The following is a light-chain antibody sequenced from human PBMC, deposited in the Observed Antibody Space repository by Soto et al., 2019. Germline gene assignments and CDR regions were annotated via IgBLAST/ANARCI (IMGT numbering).Light chain of an antibody. CDR3: QQLNSYVFA. CDR1: QDVSRY. Sequence: DIQLTQSPPFLSASVGDRVTITCRASQDVSRYLGWYQQKPGKAPNLLIYAASTLRSGVPSRFSGSGSETEFTLTISSLEPEDVATYYCQQLNSYVFAFGPGTKVDIK. CDR2: AAS. V-gene: IGKV1-9*01. J-gene: IGKJ3*01.